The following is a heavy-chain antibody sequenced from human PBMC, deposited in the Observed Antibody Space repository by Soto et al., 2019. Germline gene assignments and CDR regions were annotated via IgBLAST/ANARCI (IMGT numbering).Heavy chain of an antibody. V-gene: IGHV4-4*07. CDR2: IFTSGT. J-gene: IGHJ4*02. CDR1: GGSISRYH. CDR3: ARDFGSWHDH. Sequence: PLETLSLTCSVSGGSISRYHLTWIRQPAGKGLEWIGRIFTSGTKYNPSLESRVTMSVDTSKTQFSLNLSSVTAADTAVYYCARDFGSWHDHWGQGTLVTVSS. D-gene: IGHD6-13*01.